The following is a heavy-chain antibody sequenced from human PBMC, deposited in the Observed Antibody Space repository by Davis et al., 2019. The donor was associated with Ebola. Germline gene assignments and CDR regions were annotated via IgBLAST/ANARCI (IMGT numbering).Heavy chain of an antibody. Sequence: AASVKVSCKASGYIFTNYGVSWLRQAPGQGLEWMGWISVIDGNTYYAQRFQGRVTMTADTSTYTLYMELGSLTSDDTAIYYCVRDYDTTHWSDPWGQGTLVTVSS. CDR1: GYIFTNYG. CDR3: VRDYDTTHWSDP. D-gene: IGHD3-9*01. CDR2: ISVIDGNT. V-gene: IGHV1-18*01. J-gene: IGHJ5*02.